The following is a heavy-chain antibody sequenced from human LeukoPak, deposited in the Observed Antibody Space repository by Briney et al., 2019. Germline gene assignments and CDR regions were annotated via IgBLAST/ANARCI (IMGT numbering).Heavy chain of an antibody. D-gene: IGHD6-19*01. Sequence: ASVKFSCKASGYSFSSYGISWVRQAPGQGLEWMGWISAYNGNTNYAQKLQGRVTMTTDTSTSTAYMELRSLRSDDTAVYYCARDLGQWLVDYWGQGTLVTVSS. V-gene: IGHV1-18*01. J-gene: IGHJ4*02. CDR2: ISAYNGNT. CDR1: GYSFSSYG. CDR3: ARDLGQWLVDY.